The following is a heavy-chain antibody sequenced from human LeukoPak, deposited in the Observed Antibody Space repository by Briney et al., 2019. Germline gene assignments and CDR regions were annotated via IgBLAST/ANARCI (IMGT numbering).Heavy chain of an antibody. V-gene: IGHV3-74*01. D-gene: IGHD3-16*01. CDR3: AQANPTPQGVNFDY. Sequence: GGSLRLSCAASGFTFSSYWMHWVRQAPGKGLVWVSHINSDGSSTSYADSVKGRFTISRDSSRNTLYLYMNSLRTDDTAVYYCAQANPTPQGVNFDYWGQGTLVTVSS. CDR2: INSDGSST. CDR1: GFTFSSYW. J-gene: IGHJ4*02.